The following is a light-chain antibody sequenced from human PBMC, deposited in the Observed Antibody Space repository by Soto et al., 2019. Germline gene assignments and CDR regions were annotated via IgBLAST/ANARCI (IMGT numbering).Light chain of an antibody. J-gene: IGLJ3*02. V-gene: IGLV2-14*01. CDR3: SSYTSSSSWV. CDR2: EVS. CDR1: SSDVGGYNY. Sequence: QSALTQPASVSGSPGQSITISCTGTSSDVGGYNYVSWYQQHPGKAPKLMIYEVSNRPSGVSNRFSGSKSGNTASLTISGLQAEDEADYDCSSYTSSSSWVFGGGTKVTVL.